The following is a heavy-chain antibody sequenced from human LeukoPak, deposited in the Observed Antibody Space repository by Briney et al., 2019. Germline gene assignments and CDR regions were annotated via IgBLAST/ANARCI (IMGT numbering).Heavy chain of an antibody. V-gene: IGHV3-30*04. D-gene: IGHD3-3*01. CDR1: GFTFSSYA. CDR2: ISYDGSNK. J-gene: IGHJ4*02. CDR3: ARGPRGTIFGVVTLYYFDY. Sequence: GGSLRLSCAASGFTFSSYAMHWVRQAPGKGLEWVAVISYDGSNKYYADSVKGRFTISRDNSKSTLYLQMNSLRAEDTAVYYCARGPRGTIFGVVTLYYFDYWGQGTLVTVSS.